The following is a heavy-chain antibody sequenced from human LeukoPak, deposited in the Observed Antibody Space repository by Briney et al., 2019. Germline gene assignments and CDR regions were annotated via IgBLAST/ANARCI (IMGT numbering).Heavy chain of an antibody. J-gene: IGHJ4*02. CDR2: IYYSGST. D-gene: IGHD6-19*01. CDR1: GGSISRSDYY. CDR3: ARHSSGWYDYFDY. V-gene: IGHV4-39*01. Sequence: PSETLSLTCTVSGGSISRSDYYWGWIRQPPGRGLEWIGSIYYSGSTYYNPSLKGRVTISVDTSKNQFSLKLNSVTAADTAVYYCARHSSGWYDYFDYWGQGTLVTVSS.